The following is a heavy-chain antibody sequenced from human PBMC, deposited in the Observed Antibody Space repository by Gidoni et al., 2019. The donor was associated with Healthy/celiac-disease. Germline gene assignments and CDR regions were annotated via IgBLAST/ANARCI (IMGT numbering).Heavy chain of an antibody. D-gene: IGHD6-13*01. CDR3: ARDQLAARAFDI. V-gene: IGHV3-20*01. CDR1: GFPFDADG. J-gene: IGHJ3*02. CDR2: INWNGGST. Sequence: EVQLVESGGGVVRPGGSLRLSCSASGFPFDADGMSGVRQAPGKGREGVSGINWNGGSTGYADSVKGRFTISRDNAKNSLYLQMNSLRAEDTALYHCARDQLAARAFDIWGQGTMVTVSS.